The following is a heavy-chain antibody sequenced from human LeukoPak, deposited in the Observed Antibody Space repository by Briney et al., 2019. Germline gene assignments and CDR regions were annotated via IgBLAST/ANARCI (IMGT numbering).Heavy chain of an antibody. CDR3: ARGGSGYGDYYYFYAMDV. J-gene: IGHJ6*02. CDR1: GFTFSTYG. Sequence: GGSLRLSCAASGFTFSTYGMNWVRQAPGKGLGWVSSISSSSHTIYYTDSVKGRFTISRDNAKNSLYLQMNSLRDEDSAVYYCARGGSGYGDYYYFYAMDVWGQGSTVTVSS. CDR2: ISSSSHTI. V-gene: IGHV3-48*02. D-gene: IGHD3-22*01.